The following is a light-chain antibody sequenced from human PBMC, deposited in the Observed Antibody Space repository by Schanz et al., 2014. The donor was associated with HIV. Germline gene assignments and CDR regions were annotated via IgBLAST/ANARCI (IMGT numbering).Light chain of an antibody. CDR3: QQEDSLPPS. Sequence: DVQMTQSPTSLSASIGDRVTITCQASQDIDNFLNWYQQKPGKAPKLLIYGASNLETGVPSRFSGSGSGTDFTFTISSLQPADLATYYCQQEDSLPPSFGQGTKVELK. CDR2: GAS. J-gene: IGKJ1*01. CDR1: QDIDNF. V-gene: IGKV1-33*01.